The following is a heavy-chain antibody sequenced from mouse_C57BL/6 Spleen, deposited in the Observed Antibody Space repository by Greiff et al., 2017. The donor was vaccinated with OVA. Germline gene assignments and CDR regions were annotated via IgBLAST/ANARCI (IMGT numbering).Heavy chain of an antibody. CDR2: IDPSDSYT. Sequence: QVQLQQPGAELVKPGASVKLSCKASGYTFTSYWMQWVKQRPGQGLEWIGEIDPSDSYTNYNQKFKDKATLTVDTSSSTAYMQLSSLTSEDSAVYYCARLRRFAYWGQGTLVTVSA. J-gene: IGHJ3*01. CDR3: ARLRRFAY. V-gene: IGHV1-50*01. CDR1: GYTFTSYW. D-gene: IGHD2-12*01.